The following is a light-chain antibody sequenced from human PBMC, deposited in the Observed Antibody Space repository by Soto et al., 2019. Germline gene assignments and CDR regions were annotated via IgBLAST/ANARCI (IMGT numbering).Light chain of an antibody. V-gene: IGLV2-14*03. CDR2: DVN. CDR1: IDYIGPYDY. CDR3: SSYTSTYSFV. Sequence: SVLTQPVYLYGSPAHSVTISCTGTIDYIGPYDYVSWYQQRPGSSTQHNIYDVNNRPSWTSHRFSGSESVHKAYLTISGLQSVDEATYHCSSYTSTYSFVFGTGTKVTVL. J-gene: IGLJ1*01.